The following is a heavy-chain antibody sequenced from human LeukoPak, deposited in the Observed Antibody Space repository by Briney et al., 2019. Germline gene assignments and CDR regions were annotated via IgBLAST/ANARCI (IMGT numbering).Heavy chain of an antibody. CDR2: IKSKTDGGTT. CDR3: TTEGDYGDYVLHH. J-gene: IGHJ4*02. D-gene: IGHD4-17*01. Sequence: PVGSLRLSCAASGFTFSNAWMSWVRQAPGKGLEWVGRIKSKTDGGTTDYAAPVKGRFTIPRDDSKNTLYLQMNSLKTEDTAVYYCTTEGDYGDYVLHHWGQGTLVTVSS. CDR1: GFTFSNAW. V-gene: IGHV3-15*01.